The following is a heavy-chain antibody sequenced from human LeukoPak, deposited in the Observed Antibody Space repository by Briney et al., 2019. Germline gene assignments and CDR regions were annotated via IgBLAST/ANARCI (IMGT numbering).Heavy chain of an antibody. CDR1: GFTFSSYG. CDR2: IWYDGSNK. CDR3: ARGLSRATLTTLSDY. J-gene: IGHJ4*02. D-gene: IGHD4-17*01. V-gene: IGHV3-33*01. Sequence: PGGSLRLSCAASGFTFSSYGMHWVRQAPGKGLEWVAVIWYDGSNKYYADSVKGRFTISRDNSKNTLYLQMNSLRAEDTAVYYCARGLSRATLTTLSDYWGQGTLVTVSS.